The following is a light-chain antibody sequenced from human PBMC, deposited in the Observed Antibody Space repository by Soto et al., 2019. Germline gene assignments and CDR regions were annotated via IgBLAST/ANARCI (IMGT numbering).Light chain of an antibody. V-gene: IGKV3-15*01. CDR1: QSVSNN. CDR2: YAS. CDR3: QQYNNWPPIT. J-gene: IGKJ5*01. Sequence: EIMMTQSPATLSVSPGERATLSCRASQSVSNNVAWYQQKPGQAPRLLIYYASTRATGIPARFSGSGSGTGFTLTISSLQSEDFALYYWQQYNNWPPITFGQGTRLEIK.